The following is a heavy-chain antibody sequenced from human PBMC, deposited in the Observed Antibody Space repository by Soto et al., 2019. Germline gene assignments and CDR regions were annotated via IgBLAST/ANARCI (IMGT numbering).Heavy chain of an antibody. CDR3: AKDPQVLRYFDWSPFDY. D-gene: IGHD3-9*01. V-gene: IGHV3-23*01. Sequence: GGSLRLSCAASGFTFSSYAMSWVRQAPGKGLEWVSAISGSGGSTYYADSVKGRFTISRDNSKNTLYLQMNSLRAEDTAVYYCAKDPQVLRYFDWSPFDYWGQGTLVTVSS. CDR1: GFTFSSYA. J-gene: IGHJ4*02. CDR2: ISGSGGST.